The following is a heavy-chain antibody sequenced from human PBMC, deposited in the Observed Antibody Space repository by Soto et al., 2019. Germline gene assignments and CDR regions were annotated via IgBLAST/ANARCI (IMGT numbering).Heavy chain of an antibody. CDR3: ARLDYYDSSGYYRLSGDSELNY. J-gene: IGHJ4*02. CDR2: IIPIFGTA. Sequence: RASVKVSCKASGGTFSSYAISWVRQAPGQGLEWMGGIIPIFGTANYAQKFQGRVTITADESTSTAYMELSSLRSEDTAVYYCARLDYYDSSGYYRLSGDSELNYWGQGTLVTVSS. V-gene: IGHV1-69*13. D-gene: IGHD3-22*01. CDR1: GGTFSSYA.